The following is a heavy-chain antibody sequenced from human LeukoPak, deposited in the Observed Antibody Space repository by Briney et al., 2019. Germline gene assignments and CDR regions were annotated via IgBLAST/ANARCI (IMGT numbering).Heavy chain of an antibody. V-gene: IGHV4-39*01. Sequence: PSETLSLTCTVSGGSISSSSYYWGWIRQPPGKGLEWIESIYYSGSTYYNPSLKSRVTISVDTSKNQFSLKLSSVTAADTAVYYCARQMPYDYVWGSSTYFDYWGQGTLVTVSS. CDR3: ARQMPYDYVWGSSTYFDY. J-gene: IGHJ4*02. D-gene: IGHD3-16*01. CDR1: GGSISSSSYY. CDR2: IYYSGST.